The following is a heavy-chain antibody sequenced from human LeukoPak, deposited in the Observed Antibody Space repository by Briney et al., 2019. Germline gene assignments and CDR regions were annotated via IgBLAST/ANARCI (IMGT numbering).Heavy chain of an antibody. Sequence: GGSLRLSCAASGFTFSSYAMSWVRQAPGKGLEWVSAISGSGGSTYYADSVKGRFTISRDNSKNTLYLQMNSLRAEDAAVYYCAKDRTSIFGVVRASFDYWGQGTLVTVSS. J-gene: IGHJ4*02. V-gene: IGHV3-23*01. CDR2: ISGSGGST. D-gene: IGHD3-3*01. CDR1: GFTFSSYA. CDR3: AKDRTSIFGVVRASFDY.